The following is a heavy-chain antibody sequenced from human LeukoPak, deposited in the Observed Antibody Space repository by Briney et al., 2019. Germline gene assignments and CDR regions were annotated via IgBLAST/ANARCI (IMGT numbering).Heavy chain of an antibody. V-gene: IGHV3-64*01. CDR3: ARDGDSYGYSL. CDR2: ISSNGGST. Sequence: AGGSLRLSCAASGFTFSSYSMNWVRQAPGKGLEYVSAISSNGGSTYYANSVKGRFTISRDNSKNTLYLQMGSLRAEDMAVYYCARDGDSYGYSLWGQGTLVTVSS. D-gene: IGHD5-18*01. J-gene: IGHJ4*02. CDR1: GFTFSSYS.